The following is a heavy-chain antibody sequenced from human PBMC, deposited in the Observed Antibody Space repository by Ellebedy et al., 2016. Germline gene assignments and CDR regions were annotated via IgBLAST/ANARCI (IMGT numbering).Heavy chain of an antibody. D-gene: IGHD6-19*01. J-gene: IGHJ2*01. CDR2: IYYSGST. V-gene: IGHV4-59*01. CDR1: GGSISTYF. CDR3: ASLPIAVAGWYFDL. Sequence: SETLSLTCSVSGGSISTYFWSWIRQPPGKGLEWIGYIYYSGSTSYNPSLKSRVTISVDTSKNQFSLKLSSVTAADTAVYYCASLPIAVAGWYFDLWGRGTLVTVSS.